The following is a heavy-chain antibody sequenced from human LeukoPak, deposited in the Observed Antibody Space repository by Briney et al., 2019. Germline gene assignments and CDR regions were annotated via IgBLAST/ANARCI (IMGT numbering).Heavy chain of an antibody. J-gene: IGHJ4*02. CDR1: GFTFDDYA. V-gene: IGHV3-9*03. CDR3: AKDMRPSPSGLVIDY. D-gene: IGHD3-9*01. Sequence: GGSLRLSCVASGFTFDDYAMHWVRQAPGKGLEWVSGISWNSGSIGYADSVKGRFTISRDNAKNSLYLQMNSLRAEDMALYYCAKDMRPSPSGLVIDYWGQGTLVTVSS. CDR2: ISWNSGSI.